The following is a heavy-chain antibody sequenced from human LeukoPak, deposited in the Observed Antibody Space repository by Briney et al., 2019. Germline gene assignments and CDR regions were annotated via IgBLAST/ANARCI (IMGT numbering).Heavy chain of an antibody. V-gene: IGHV1-46*01. CDR1: GYTFTSYY. CDR3: ARDAYGSGSYFARWGYGMDV. D-gene: IGHD3-10*01. Sequence: ASVKVSCKASGYTFTSYYMHWVRQAPGQGLEWMGIINPSGGSTSYAQKFQGRVTMTRDTSTSTVYMELSSLRSEDTAVYYCARDAYGSGSYFARWGYGMDVWGQGTTVTVPS. CDR2: INPSGGST. J-gene: IGHJ6*02.